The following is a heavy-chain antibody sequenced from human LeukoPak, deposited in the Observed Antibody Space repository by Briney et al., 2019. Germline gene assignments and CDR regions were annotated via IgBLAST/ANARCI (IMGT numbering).Heavy chain of an antibody. CDR3: ARKQYCSSTSCYIAEYFQH. Sequence: GGSLRLSCAASGFTFSSYWISWVRQAPGKGLEWVANIKQDGSEKYYVDSVKGRFTISRDNAKNSLYLQMNSLRAEDTAVYYCARKQYCSSTSCYIAEYFQHWGQGTLVTVSS. J-gene: IGHJ1*01. CDR2: IKQDGSEK. CDR1: GFTFSSYW. D-gene: IGHD2-2*02. V-gene: IGHV3-7*03.